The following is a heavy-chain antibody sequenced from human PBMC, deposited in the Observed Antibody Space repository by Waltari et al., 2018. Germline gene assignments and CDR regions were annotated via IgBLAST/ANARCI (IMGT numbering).Heavy chain of an antibody. J-gene: IGHJ6*02. Sequence: EVQLLESGGGLVQPGGSLRLSCAASGFTFSSYAMSWVRQAPGKGLEWVSYISSSSSTIYYADSVKGRFTISRDNAKNSLYLQMNSLRAEDTAVYYCAREITIFGVVIYYGMDVWGQGTTVTVSS. V-gene: IGHV3-48*01. CDR3: AREITIFGVVIYYGMDV. CDR2: ISSSSSTI. CDR1: GFTFSSYA. D-gene: IGHD3-3*01.